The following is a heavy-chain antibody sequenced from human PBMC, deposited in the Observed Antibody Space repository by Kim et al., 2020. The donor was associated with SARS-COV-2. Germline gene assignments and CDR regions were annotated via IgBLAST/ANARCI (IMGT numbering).Heavy chain of an antibody. Sequence: TNCNPSLKSRVTISVDTSKNQCSLKLSSVTAADTAVYYCARYHPEYYFYYWGQGTLVTVST. CDR2: T. CDR3: ARYHPEYYFYY. V-gene: IGHV4-4*09. J-gene: IGHJ4*02.